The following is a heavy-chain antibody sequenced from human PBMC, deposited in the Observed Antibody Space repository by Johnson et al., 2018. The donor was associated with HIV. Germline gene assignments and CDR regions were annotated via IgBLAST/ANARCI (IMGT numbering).Heavy chain of an antibody. CDR3: ARGARRITMIVVVNKAFDI. CDR2: IRSDGRNK. Sequence: LVESGGGVVQPGGSLRLSCAASGFTFSSYGMHWVRQAPGKGLEWVAFIRSDGRNKYYADSVKGRCTIARDNSKNTLYLQMNSLRAEDTAVYYCARGARRITMIVVVNKAFDIWGQGTMVTVSS. V-gene: IGHV3-30*02. J-gene: IGHJ3*02. CDR1: GFTFSSYG. D-gene: IGHD3-22*01.